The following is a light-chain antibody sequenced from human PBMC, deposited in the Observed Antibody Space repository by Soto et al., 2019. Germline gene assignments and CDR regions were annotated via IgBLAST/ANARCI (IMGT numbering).Light chain of an antibody. Sequence: DIQMAQSPSTLSASVGDTVTVTCLASQAVGSFLAWYQQKPGKAPKLLIYLVSRLESGVPSSFSGSGSGTDFSPTISGLQPDDFPTYFYQAYNSHSFYNFGQGTKLEIK. CDR1: QAVGSF. J-gene: IGKJ2*01. CDR2: LVS. V-gene: IGKV1-5*03. CDR3: QAYNSHSFYN.